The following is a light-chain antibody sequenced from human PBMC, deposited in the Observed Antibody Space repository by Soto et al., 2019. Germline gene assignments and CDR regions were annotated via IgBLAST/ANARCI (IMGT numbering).Light chain of an antibody. CDR1: QSLLYDSNNKNY. V-gene: IGKV4-1*01. J-gene: IGKJ1*01. Sequence: DIVMSQSPDSLAASLGERATINCKSSQSLLYDSNNKNYLAWYQQKPGQPPKLLIYWASTRESGVPDRFSGSGSGTDFTLTISSLQAEDVAVYYCQQYYSTPTFGQGTKVDIK. CDR3: QQYYSTPT. CDR2: WAS.